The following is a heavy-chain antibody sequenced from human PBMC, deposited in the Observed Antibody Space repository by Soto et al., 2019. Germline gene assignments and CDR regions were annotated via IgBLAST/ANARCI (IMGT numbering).Heavy chain of an antibody. CDR3: ARGWGYYGSGSFRVFDY. Sequence: QVQLQQWGAGLLKPSETLSLTCAVYGGSFSGYYWSWIRQPPGKGLEWIGEINHSGSTNYNPSLKSRVTISVDTSKNQFSLKLSSVTAADTAVYYCARGWGYYGSGSFRVFDYWGQGTLVTVSS. CDR2: INHSGST. CDR1: GGSFSGYY. J-gene: IGHJ4*02. D-gene: IGHD3-10*01. V-gene: IGHV4-34*01.